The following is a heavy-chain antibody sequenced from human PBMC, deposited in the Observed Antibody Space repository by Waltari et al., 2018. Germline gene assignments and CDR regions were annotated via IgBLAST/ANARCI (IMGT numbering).Heavy chain of an antibody. D-gene: IGHD1-26*01. Sequence: DVQLVESGGGLVKPGGSLRLSCAASGFTFHIYAMNWVRRAPGKGVGWVPSINGSGGSVHYGEAVRGRFPISRDNAEDSLFRDMDGLRADDTALYFCARGHSCTLQRLDGFDVWGQGTMVTVSS. CDR1: GFTFHIYA. J-gene: IGHJ3*01. CDR3: ARGHSCTLQRLDGFDV. V-gene: IGHV3-21*02. CDR2: INGSGGSV.